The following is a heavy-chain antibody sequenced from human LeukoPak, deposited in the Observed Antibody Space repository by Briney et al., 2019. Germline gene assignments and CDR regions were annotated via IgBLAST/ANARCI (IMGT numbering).Heavy chain of an antibody. CDR1: GGSFSGYY. D-gene: IGHD6-19*01. CDR2: INHSGST. J-gene: IGHJ4*02. Sequence: KTSETLSLTCAVYGGSFSGYYWSWIRQPPGKGLEWIGEINHSGSTNYNPSLKSRVTISVDTSKNQFSLKLSSVTAADTAVYYCARGLAVDKSAYFDYWGQGTLVTVSS. CDR3: ARGLAVDKSAYFDY. V-gene: IGHV4-34*01.